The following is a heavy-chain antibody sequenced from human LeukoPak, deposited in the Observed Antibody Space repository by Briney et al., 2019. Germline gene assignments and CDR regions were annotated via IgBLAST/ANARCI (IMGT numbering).Heavy chain of an antibody. CDR3: ARGSGCSSTSCSTYYFDY. V-gene: IGHV4-4*02. D-gene: IGHD2-2*02. CDR2: IYHSGST. Sequence: SETLSLTCAVSGGSISSSNWWSWVRQPPGKGLEWIGEIYHSGSTNYNPSLKSRVTISVDKSKNQFSLKLSSVTAADTAVYYCARGSGCSSTSCSTYYFDYWGQGTLVTVSS. J-gene: IGHJ4*02. CDR1: GGSISSSNW.